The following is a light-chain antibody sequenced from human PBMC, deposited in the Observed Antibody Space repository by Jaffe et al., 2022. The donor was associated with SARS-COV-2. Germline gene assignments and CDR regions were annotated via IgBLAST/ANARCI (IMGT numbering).Light chain of an antibody. V-gene: IGKV3-20*01. CDR1: QSVSNY. Sequence: EIVLTQSPGTLSLSPGERATLSCRASQSVSNYLAWYQQKPGQAPRLLIYGASSRATGIPDRFSGSGSGTDFILTISRLEPEDFALYYCQQYGSSPPKFGQGTKVEIK. CDR3: QQYGSSPPK. J-gene: IGKJ1*01. CDR2: GAS.